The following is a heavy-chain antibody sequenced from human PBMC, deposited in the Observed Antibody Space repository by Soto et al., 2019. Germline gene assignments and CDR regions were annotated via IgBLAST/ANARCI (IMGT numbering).Heavy chain of an antibody. Sequence: GALRLACTGSGFIFDNFGMSWVRQAPGKGLEWISSISGSGFKKYYADSVKGRFTISRDNSKSTVYLELNNLSAEDTAVYHWGKNQGVELVPLATVDWFDPWGQGSVVTVYS. CDR1: GFIFDNFG. CDR2: ISGSGFKK. J-gene: IGHJ5*02. CDR3: GKNQGVELVPLATVDWFDP. V-gene: IGHV3-23*01. D-gene: IGHD1-26*01.